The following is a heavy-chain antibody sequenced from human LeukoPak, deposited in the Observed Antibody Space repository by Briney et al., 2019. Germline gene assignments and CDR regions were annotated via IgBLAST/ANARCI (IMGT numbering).Heavy chain of an antibody. CDR2: IRYDGTNK. CDR3: VKGESITYYYDSSGYG. CDR1: GFTFSSYG. D-gene: IGHD3-22*01. Sequence: GGSLRLSCAASGFTFSSYGMHWVRQAPGKGLEWVAFIRYDGTNKYYADSVKGRFTISRDNSKNTLYLQMNSLKPEDTAVYYCVKGESITYYYDSSGYGWGQGTLVTVSS. V-gene: IGHV3-30*02. J-gene: IGHJ4*02.